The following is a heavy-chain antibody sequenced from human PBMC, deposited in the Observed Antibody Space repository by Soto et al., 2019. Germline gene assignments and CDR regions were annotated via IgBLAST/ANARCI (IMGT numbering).Heavy chain of an antibody. CDR1: GITISNYP. CDR3: VKDDGGYPSTAPH. Sequence: EVQLLESGGGSVQAGGSLRLSCAASGITISNYPMSWVRQAPGKGLDWVSGISGSGDRTYYADSAKGRFTITKDISKNWVSLQLDSLGVEDTAVYFCVKDDGGYPSTAPHWGQGTLVTVSS. J-gene: IGHJ4*02. V-gene: IGHV3-23*01. D-gene: IGHD3-22*01. CDR2: ISGSGDRT.